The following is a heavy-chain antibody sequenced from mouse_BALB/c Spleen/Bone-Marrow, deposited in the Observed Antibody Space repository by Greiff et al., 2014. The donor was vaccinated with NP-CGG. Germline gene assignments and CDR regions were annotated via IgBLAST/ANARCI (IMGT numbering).Heavy chain of an antibody. CDR1: GFTFNTYA. J-gene: IGHJ4*01. CDR3: VRHMDY. V-gene: IGHV10-1*02. CDR2: IRSKGNNYAT. Sequence: EVQRVESGGGLVQPKGSLKLSCAASGFTFNTYAMNWVRQAPGKGLERVARIRSKGNNYATYYGDSVKDRSTISRDDSQSMLYLQMNNLKTEDTAMYYCVRHMDYWGQGTSVIVSS.